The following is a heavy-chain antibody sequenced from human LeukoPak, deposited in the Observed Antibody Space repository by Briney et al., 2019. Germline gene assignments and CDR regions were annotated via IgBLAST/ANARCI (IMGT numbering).Heavy chain of an antibody. Sequence: TGGSLRLSCAASGFTFSSYGMHWVRQGPGKGLEWVAFIRYDGSNKYYADSVKGRFTISRDNSKNTLYLQMNSLRAEDTAVYYCAKENQLPRHYYYYMDVWGKGTTVTVSS. CDR3: AKENQLPRHYYYYMDV. V-gene: IGHV3-30*02. CDR2: IRYDGSNK. D-gene: IGHD2-2*01. CDR1: GFTFSSYG. J-gene: IGHJ6*03.